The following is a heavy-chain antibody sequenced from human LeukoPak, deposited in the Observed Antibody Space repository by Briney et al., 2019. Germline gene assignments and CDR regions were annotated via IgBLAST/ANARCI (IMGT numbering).Heavy chain of an antibody. CDR1: GCTFSSYS. CDR2: ISAGSSYI. CDR3: ARGGGGWVPAARGVAANLDL. Sequence: GGSLRLSCAAAGCTFSSYSMNWVRQAPGKGLDWVSSISAGSSYIYYADSVKGRFTISRDNTKNSLYLHMNSLRAEDTAVYYCARGGGGWVPAARGVAANLDLWGRGTLVTASS. D-gene: IGHD2-2*01. V-gene: IGHV3-21*01. J-gene: IGHJ2*01.